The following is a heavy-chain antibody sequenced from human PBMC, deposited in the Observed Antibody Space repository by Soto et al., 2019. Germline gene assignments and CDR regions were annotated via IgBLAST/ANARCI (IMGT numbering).Heavy chain of an antibody. CDR3: ARVQRIGVVIVFGWFDP. CDR2: INHSGST. V-gene: IGHV4-34*01. D-gene: IGHD3-3*01. J-gene: IGHJ5*02. CDR1: GGSFSGYY. Sequence: SETLSLTCAVYGGSFSGYYWSWIRQPPGKGLEWIGEINHSGSTNYNPSLKSRVTISVDASKNQFSLKLSSVTAADTAVYYCARVQRIGVVIVFGWFDPWGQGTLVTVSS.